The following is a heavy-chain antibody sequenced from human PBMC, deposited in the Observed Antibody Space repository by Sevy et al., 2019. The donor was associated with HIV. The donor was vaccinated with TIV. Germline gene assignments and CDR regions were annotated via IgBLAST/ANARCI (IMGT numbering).Heavy chain of an antibody. V-gene: IGHV3-9*01. CDR1: GFSFGDFA. J-gene: IGHJ6*02. CDR3: TKDTTATYYGYGGMDV. Sequence: GGSLRLSCAASGFSFGDFAMHWVRQAPGKGLEWVAGIHGNRGGLGYADSVRGRFTISRDNANNSLYLQMNSLRADDTAFYYCTKDTTATYYGYGGMDVWGQGTTVTVSS. D-gene: IGHD3-10*01. CDR2: IHGNRGGL.